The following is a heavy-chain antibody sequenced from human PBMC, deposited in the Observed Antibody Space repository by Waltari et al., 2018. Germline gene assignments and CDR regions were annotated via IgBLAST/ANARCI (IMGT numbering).Heavy chain of an antibody. Sequence: QVQLVQSGAEVKKPGASVKVSCKVSGYTLTELSIHWVRQAPGKGLEWMGGFDPEDGETIYAQKFQGRVTMTEDTSTDTAYMELSSLRSEDTAVYYCATHYYDSSGNRLDWFDPWGQGTLVTVSS. J-gene: IGHJ5*02. D-gene: IGHD3-22*01. CDR1: GYTLTELS. CDR2: FDPEDGET. CDR3: ATHYYDSSGNRLDWFDP. V-gene: IGHV1-24*01.